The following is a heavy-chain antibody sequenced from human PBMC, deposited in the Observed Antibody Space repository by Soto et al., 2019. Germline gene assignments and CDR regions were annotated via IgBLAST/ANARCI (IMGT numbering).Heavy chain of an antibody. Sequence: SETLSLTCTVSGGSISSYYWSWIRQPPGKGLEWIGYIYYNGSTNYNPSLKSRVTKSVDTSKNQFSLKLSSVTAADTAVYYCARGLGIAAAGLMVWFDPWGQGTLVTVSS. CDR2: IYYNGST. CDR3: ARGLGIAAAGLMVWFDP. J-gene: IGHJ5*02. CDR1: GGSISSYY. V-gene: IGHV4-59*01. D-gene: IGHD6-13*01.